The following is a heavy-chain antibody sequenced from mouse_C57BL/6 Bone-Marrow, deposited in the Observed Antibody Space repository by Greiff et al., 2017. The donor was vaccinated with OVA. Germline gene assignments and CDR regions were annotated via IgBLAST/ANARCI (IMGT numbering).Heavy chain of an antibody. Sequence: QVQLQQPGAELVKPGASVKLSCTASGYTFTSYWMQWVKQRPGQGLEWIGEIDPSDSYTNYNQKLKGKATLTVDTSSSTAYMQLSSLTSEDSAVYYCARSNYFYYAMDYWGQGTSVTVSS. CDR2: IDPSDSYT. J-gene: IGHJ4*01. CDR3: ARSNYFYYAMDY. V-gene: IGHV1-50*01. CDR1: GYTFTSYW. D-gene: IGHD2-5*01.